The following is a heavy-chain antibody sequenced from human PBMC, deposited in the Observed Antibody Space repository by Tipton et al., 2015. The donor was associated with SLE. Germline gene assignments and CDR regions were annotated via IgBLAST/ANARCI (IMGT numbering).Heavy chain of an antibody. CDR3: AGHPQLAYFDP. D-gene: IGHD3-9*01. J-gene: IGHJ4*02. CDR2: IYYSGST. Sequence: LRLSCTVSGGSISSSSYYWGWIRQPPGKGLEWIGSIYYSGSTYYNPSLKSRVTISVDTSKNQFSLQLSSVTAADTAVYYCAGHPQLAYFDPWGPGTLVTVSS. CDR1: GGSISSSSYY. V-gene: IGHV4-39*07.